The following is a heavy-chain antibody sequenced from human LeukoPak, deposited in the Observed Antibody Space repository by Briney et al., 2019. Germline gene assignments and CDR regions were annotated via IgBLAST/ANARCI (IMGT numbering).Heavy chain of an antibody. CDR3: ARGGELLNY. CDR2: IYTSGST. Sequence: SETLSLTCTVSGGSVSSGDYYWTWIRQPAGKGLEWIGRIYTSGSTSYSPSLKSRVTISLDTSKNHFSLRLSSVTAADTAVYYCARGGELLNYLGQGTLVTVSS. J-gene: IGHJ4*02. D-gene: IGHD1-7*01. CDR1: GGSVSSGDYY. V-gene: IGHV4-61*02.